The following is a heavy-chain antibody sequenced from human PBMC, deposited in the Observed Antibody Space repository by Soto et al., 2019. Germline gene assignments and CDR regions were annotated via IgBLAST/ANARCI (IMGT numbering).Heavy chain of an antibody. CDR3: TTRPNYYGSGVYYFDY. V-gene: IGHV1-24*01. J-gene: IGHJ4*02. Sequence: GASVKVSCKVSGYTLTDFSMHWVRQAPGKGLEWMGGFDPEDGETIYAQKFQGRVTMTEDTSTDTAYMELSSLRSEDTAVYYCTTRPNYYGSGVYYFDYWGQGTLVTVSS. D-gene: IGHD3-10*01. CDR2: FDPEDGET. CDR1: GYTLTDFS.